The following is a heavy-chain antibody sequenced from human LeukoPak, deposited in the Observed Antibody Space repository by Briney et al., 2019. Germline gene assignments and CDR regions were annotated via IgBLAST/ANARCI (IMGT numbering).Heavy chain of an antibody. J-gene: IGHJ3*02. CDR2: IYPSGST. CDR3: ARKGDNAFDI. Sequence: SETLSLTCGVSGGSISSGGYSWGWIRQPPGKGLEWIGSIYPSGSTYYNPSLKSRVSISVDRSKNQFSLNLSSVTAADTAVYYCARKGDNAFDIWGQGTMVTVSS. V-gene: IGHV4-30-2*01. D-gene: IGHD3-16*01. CDR1: GGSISSGGYS.